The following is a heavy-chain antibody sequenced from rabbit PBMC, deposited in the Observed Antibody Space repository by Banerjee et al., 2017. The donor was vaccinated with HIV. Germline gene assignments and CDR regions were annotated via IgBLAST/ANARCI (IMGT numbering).Heavy chain of an antibody. CDR1: GFSFSSSYY. CDR3: ARDRDYYDLRAGSYVTATGGMDL. D-gene: IGHD1-1*01. Sequence: QSLEESGGDLVKPGASLTLTCTASGFSFSSSYYMCWVRQAPGKGLEWIACIDAGSSGSTYYASWAKGRFTISKTSSTTVTLQMTSLTAADTATYFCARDRDYYDLRAGSYVTATGGMDLWGPGTLVTVS. V-gene: IGHV1S40*01. J-gene: IGHJ6*01. CDR2: IDAGSSGST.